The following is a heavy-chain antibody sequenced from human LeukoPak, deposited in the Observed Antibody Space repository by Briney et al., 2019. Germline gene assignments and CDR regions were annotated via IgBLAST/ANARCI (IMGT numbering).Heavy chain of an antibody. D-gene: IGHD1-20*01. J-gene: IGHJ4*02. V-gene: IGHV3-74*01. Sequence: GGSLRLSCAASGFTFSSYSMNWVRQAPGKGLVWVSRIKSDGITITYADSVKGRFTISRDNAKNTLYLQMNSLRAEDTAVYYCLRDLNWSLDQWGQGTLVTVSS. CDR1: GFTFSSYS. CDR2: IKSDGITI. CDR3: LRDLNWSLDQ.